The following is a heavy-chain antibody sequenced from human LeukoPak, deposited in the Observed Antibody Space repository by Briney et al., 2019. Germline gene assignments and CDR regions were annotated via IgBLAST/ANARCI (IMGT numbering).Heavy chain of an antibody. CDR2: IYHSGST. J-gene: IGHJ5*02. Sequence: PSETLSLTCTVSGYSISSGYYWGWIRQPPGKGLEWIGSIYHSGSTYYNPSLKSRVTISVDTSKNQFSLKLSSVTAADTAVYYCARGRGRALRYFDSPWGQGTLVTVSS. D-gene: IGHD3-9*01. CDR1: GYSISSGYY. CDR3: ARGRGRALRYFDSP. V-gene: IGHV4-38-2*02.